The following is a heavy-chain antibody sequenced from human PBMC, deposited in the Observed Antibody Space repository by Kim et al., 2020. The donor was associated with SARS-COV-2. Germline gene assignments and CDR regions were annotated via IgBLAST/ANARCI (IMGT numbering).Heavy chain of an antibody. Sequence: NSGGTKFSQKFQGRDTVTRDTSLSTAYMELSGLRSDDTAVYYCSKSRAFDYWGQGTLVTVSS. V-gene: IGHV1-2*02. CDR3: SKSRAFDY. CDR2: NSGGT. D-gene: IGHD1-26*01. J-gene: IGHJ4*02.